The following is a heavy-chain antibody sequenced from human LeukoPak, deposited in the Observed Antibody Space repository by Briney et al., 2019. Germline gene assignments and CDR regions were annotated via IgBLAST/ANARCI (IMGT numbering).Heavy chain of an antibody. CDR1: GGSFSGYY. D-gene: IGHD1-20*01. Sequence: SETLSLTCAVYGGSFSGYYWSWIRQPPGKGLEWIGEINHSGSTNYNPSLKSRVTISVDTSKNQFSLKLSSVTAADTAFYYCARSTNWKFDYWGQGTLVTVSS. CDR2: INHSGST. V-gene: IGHV4-34*01. J-gene: IGHJ4*02. CDR3: ARSTNWKFDY.